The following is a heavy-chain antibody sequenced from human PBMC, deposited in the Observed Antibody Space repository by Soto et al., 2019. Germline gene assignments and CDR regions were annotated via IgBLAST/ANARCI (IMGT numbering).Heavy chain of an antibody. CDR1: GFTFSSYA. CDR3: AKDRTWGSSGLILDY. CDR2: ISGSGGCT. D-gene: IGHD6-19*01. J-gene: IGHJ4*02. V-gene: IGHV3-23*01. Sequence: GGSLRLSCAASGFTFSSYAMSWVRQAPGKGLEWVSAISGSGGCTYYADSVKGRFTISRDNSKNTLYLQMNSLRAEDTAVYYCAKDRTWGSSGLILDYWGQGTLVTVSS.